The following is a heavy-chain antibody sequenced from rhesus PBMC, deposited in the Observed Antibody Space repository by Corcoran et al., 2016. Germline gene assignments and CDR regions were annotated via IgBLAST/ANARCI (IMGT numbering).Heavy chain of an antibody. CDR3: ARGREVIASGQGGAGLDS. J-gene: IGHJ6*01. V-gene: IGHV4-80*01. CDR1: GGSFRGYW. CDR2: INGNSGIT. Sequence: QVQLQESGPGLVMPSETLSLTCAVSGGSFRGYWWRWLRQPPGPGLDWIGEINGNSGITNYSPSLKSRVTIATDASKKQLSLTLNSVTAADTAVDYGARGREVIASGQGGAGLDSWGQGVVVTVSS. D-gene: IGHD2-33*01.